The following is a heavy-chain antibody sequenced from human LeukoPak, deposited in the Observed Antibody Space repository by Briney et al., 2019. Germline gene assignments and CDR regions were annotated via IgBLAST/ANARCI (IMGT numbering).Heavy chain of an antibody. CDR3: ARGRGTMVRGVPYPYAFDI. D-gene: IGHD3-10*01. J-gene: IGHJ3*02. CDR1: GGTFSSYA. V-gene: IGHV1-8*02. Sequence: ASVKVSCKASGGTFSSYAISWVRQAPGQGLEWMGWMNPNSGNTGYAQKFQGRVTMTRNTSISTAYMELSSLRSEDTAVYYCARGRGTMVRGVPYPYAFDIWGQGTMVTVSS. CDR2: MNPNSGNT.